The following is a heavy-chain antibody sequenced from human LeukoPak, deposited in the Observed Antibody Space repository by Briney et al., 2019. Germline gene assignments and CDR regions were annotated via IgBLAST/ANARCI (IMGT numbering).Heavy chain of an antibody. J-gene: IGHJ3*02. Sequence: ASVKVSRKASGYTFTSYDINWVRQATGQGLEWMGWISAYNGNTNYAQKLQGRVTMTTDTSTSTAYMELRSLRSDDTAVYYCARERRGGDLDAFDIWGQGTMVTVSS. CDR1: GYTFTSYD. CDR3: ARERRGGDLDAFDI. V-gene: IGHV1-18*01. CDR2: ISAYNGNT. D-gene: IGHD2-21*02.